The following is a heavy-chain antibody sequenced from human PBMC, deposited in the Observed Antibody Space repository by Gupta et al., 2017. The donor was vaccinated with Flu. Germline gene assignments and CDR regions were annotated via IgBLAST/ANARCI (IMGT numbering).Heavy chain of an antibody. CDR2: IWYDGRNK. Sequence: QVQLVEPRGCVVQPGRSLRPSCPVSGSPFHSYGMHWVRQAPGKGLGWVAVIWYDGRNKEYGDSVKGRFTIYRDNSKNTLYLQMNSLRAGDTAVYYCARDHPWVVDLASDACEIWGQGTMVTVSS. CDR3: ARDHPWVVDLASDACEI. D-gene: IGHD2-15*01. V-gene: IGHV3-33*01. CDR1: GSPFHSYG. J-gene: IGHJ3*02.